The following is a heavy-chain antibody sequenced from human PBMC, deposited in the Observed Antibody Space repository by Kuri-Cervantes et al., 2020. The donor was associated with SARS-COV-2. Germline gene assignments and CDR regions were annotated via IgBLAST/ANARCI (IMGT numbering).Heavy chain of an antibody. V-gene: IGHV3-21*06. J-gene: IGHJ4*02. CDR3: ASDCSTTSCYPY. CDR2: ITHSSSYI. CDR1: GFTFGSYG. Sequence: LSLTCAASGFTFGSYGMHWVRQAPGKGLEWVSYITHSSSYIYYADSVKGRFTISRDNAKNSLYLQMNSLRVEDTAVYYCASDCSTTSCYPYWGQGTLVTVSS. D-gene: IGHD2-2*01.